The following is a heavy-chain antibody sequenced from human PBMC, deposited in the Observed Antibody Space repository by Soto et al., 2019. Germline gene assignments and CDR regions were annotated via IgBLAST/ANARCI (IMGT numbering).Heavy chain of an antibody. CDR1: GGSISGGSNY. D-gene: IGHD1-26*01. CDR2: IYYGGST. CDR3: ERHRSISWFFT. J-gene: IGHJ5*02. Sequence: SETLSLTCTVSGGSISGGSNYWGWIRQPPGKGLEWIGSIYYGGSTYYNPSLKSRVTISVDTSKNQFSLKLTSVTAADTAVYYCERHRSISWFFTWGRRVLVSVSS. V-gene: IGHV4-39*01.